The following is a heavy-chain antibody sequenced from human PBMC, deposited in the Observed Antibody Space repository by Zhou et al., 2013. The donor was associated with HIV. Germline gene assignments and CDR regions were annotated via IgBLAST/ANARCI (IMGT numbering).Heavy chain of an antibody. CDR3: ARDGPSYYYDSSGYPFDY. Sequence: QVQLVQSGAEMKKPGASVKVSCKASGYTFTSYGISWVRQAPGQGLEWMGWISAYNDNTNYAQKLQGRVTMTTDTSTTTAYMELRSLRSDDTAVYYCARDGPSYYYDSSGYPFDYWGQGTLVTVSS. D-gene: IGHD3-22*01. V-gene: IGHV1-18*01. CDR1: GYTFTSYG. CDR2: ISAYNDNT. J-gene: IGHJ4*02.